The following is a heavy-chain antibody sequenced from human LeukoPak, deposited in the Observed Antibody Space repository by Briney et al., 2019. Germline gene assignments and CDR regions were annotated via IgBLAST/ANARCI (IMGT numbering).Heavy chain of an antibody. J-gene: IGHJ5*02. CDR3: AREYGTVSNWFDP. D-gene: IGHD4-11*01. CDR1: GGTFSSYA. Sequence: SVKVSCKASGGTFSSYAISWVRQAPGQGLEWMGGIIPIFGTANYAQKFQGRVTIAADESTSTAYMELRSLRSDNTAVYYCAREYGTVSNWFDPWGQGTLVTVSS. CDR2: IIPIFGTA. V-gene: IGHV1-69*13.